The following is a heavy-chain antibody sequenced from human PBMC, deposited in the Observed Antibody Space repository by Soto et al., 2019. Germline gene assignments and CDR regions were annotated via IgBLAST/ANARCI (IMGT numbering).Heavy chain of an antibody. CDR3: ATRPLLRGAP. Sequence: EVQLVESGGGLIQPGGSLRLSCAASGFTFSSNDMNWVRQAPGKGLEWVSLIYSGGSTYYADSVKGRFTMSRDNSKNTWYRQMSSLRSEDAAVYYCATRPLLRGAPWGQGTRVTVSS. CDR2: IYSGGST. D-gene: IGHD3-10*01. J-gene: IGHJ3*01. V-gene: IGHV3-53*01. CDR1: GFTFSSND.